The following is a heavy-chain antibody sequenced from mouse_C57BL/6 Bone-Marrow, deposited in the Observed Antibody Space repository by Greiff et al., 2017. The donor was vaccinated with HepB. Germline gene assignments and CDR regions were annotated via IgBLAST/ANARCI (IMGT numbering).Heavy chain of an antibody. Sequence: QVQLQQPGAELVKPGASVKMSCKASGYTFTSYWITWVKQRPGQGLEWIGDIYPGSGSTNYNEKFKSKATLTVDTSSSTAYMQLSSLTSEDSAVYYCARWRLRGHYFDYWGQGTTLTVSS. J-gene: IGHJ2*01. CDR2: IYPGSGST. D-gene: IGHD2-13*01. CDR3: ARWRLRGHYFDY. V-gene: IGHV1-55*01. CDR1: GYTFTSYW.